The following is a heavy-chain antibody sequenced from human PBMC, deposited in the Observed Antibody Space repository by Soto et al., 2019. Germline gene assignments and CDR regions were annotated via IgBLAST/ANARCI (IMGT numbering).Heavy chain of an antibody. CDR1: GFTFGAYA. Sequence: EVQLVESGGGLVQPGRSLRLSCAASGFTFGAYAMHWVRLVPGKGLEWVSGISWNSDNIYYADSVKGRLTISRDNAKNSLYLQMNRLRSDDTVLYYCAKGTEASGHECPFDSWGQGTLVTVSS. CDR2: ISWNSDNI. J-gene: IGHJ4*02. D-gene: IGHD5-12*01. V-gene: IGHV3-9*01. CDR3: AKGTEASGHECPFDS.